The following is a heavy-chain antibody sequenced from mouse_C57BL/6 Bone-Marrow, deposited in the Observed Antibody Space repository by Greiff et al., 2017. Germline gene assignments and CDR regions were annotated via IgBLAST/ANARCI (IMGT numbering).Heavy chain of an antibody. J-gene: IGHJ2*01. Sequence: DVKLVESGGGLVQPGGSLKLSCAASGFTFSDYYMYWVRQTPEKRLEWVAYISNGGGSTYYPDTVKGRFTISRDNAKNTLYLQMSRLKSEDTAMYYCARQGGTGYFDYWGQGTTLTVSS. D-gene: IGHD3-3*01. V-gene: IGHV5-12*01. CDR1: GFTFSDYY. CDR3: ARQGGTGYFDY. CDR2: ISNGGGST.